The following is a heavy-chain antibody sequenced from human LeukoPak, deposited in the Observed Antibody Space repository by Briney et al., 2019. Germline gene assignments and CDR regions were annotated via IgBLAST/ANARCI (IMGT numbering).Heavy chain of an antibody. Sequence: GGSLRLSCAASGFTFSNAWMSWVRQAPGKGLEWVGRIKSKTDGGTTDYAAPVKGRFTISRDDSKNTLYLQMNSLKTEDTAVYYCTTAREQWLAYYYYGMDVWGQGTTVTVSS. CDR1: GFTFSNAW. D-gene: IGHD6-19*01. V-gene: IGHV3-15*01. CDR3: TTAREQWLAYYYYGMDV. J-gene: IGHJ6*02. CDR2: IKSKTDGGTT.